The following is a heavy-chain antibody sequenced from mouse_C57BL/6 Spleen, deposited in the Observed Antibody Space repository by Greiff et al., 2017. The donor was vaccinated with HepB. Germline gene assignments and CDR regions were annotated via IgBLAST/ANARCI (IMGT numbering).Heavy chain of an antibody. D-gene: IGHD2-5*01. J-gene: IGHJ4*01. CDR3: ARGYSNRDY. CDR1: GYTFTSYW. CDR2: IYPGSGST. Sequence: QVQLQQSGAELVKPGASVKMSCKASGYTFTSYWITWVKQSPGQGLEWIGDIYPGSGSTNYNEKFKSKATLTVDTSSSTAYMQLSSLTSEDSAVYYCARGYSNRDYWGQGTSVTVSS. V-gene: IGHV1-55*01.